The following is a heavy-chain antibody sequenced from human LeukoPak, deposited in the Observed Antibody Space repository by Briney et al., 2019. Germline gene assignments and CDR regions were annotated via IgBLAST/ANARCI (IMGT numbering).Heavy chain of an antibody. CDR3: ARVERPRFGAYAFDI. V-gene: IGHV3-9*01. CDR1: GFTFDDYA. D-gene: IGHD1-1*01. Sequence: GGSLRLSCAASGFTFDDYAMHWVRQAPGKGLEWVSVVSWNSGSIGYADSVKGRFTISRDNAKNSLYLQMNSLRAEDTAVYYCARVERPRFGAYAFDIWGQGTMVTVSS. J-gene: IGHJ3*02. CDR2: VSWNSGSI.